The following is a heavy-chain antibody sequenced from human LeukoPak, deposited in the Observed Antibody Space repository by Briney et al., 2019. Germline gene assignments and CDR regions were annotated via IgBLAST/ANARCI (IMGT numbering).Heavy chain of an antibody. CDR2: INSDGSST. V-gene: IGHV3-74*01. J-gene: IGHJ6*02. D-gene: IGHD2-2*01. Sequence: GGSLRLSCAASGFTFSSYWMHWVRQAPGKGLVWVSRINSDGSSTNYADSVKGRFTISRDNAKNTLYLQMNSLRAEDTAVYYCAGERGYQLLTYYYYGMDVWGQGTTVTVSS. CDR1: GFTFSSYW. CDR3: AGERGYQLLTYYYYGMDV.